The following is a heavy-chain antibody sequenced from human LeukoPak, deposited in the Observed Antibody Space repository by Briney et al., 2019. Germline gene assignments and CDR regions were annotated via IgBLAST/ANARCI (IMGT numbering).Heavy chain of an antibody. D-gene: IGHD3-10*01. Sequence: ASVKVSCKASGYTFTSYDINWVRQATGQGLEWMGWMNPNSGNTGYAQKFQGRVTMTRNTSISTAYMKLSSLRSEDTAVYYCARIWFGDWGVDYWGQGTLVTVSS. CDR2: MNPNSGNT. CDR3: ARIWFGDWGVDY. J-gene: IGHJ4*02. V-gene: IGHV1-8*01. CDR1: GYTFTSYD.